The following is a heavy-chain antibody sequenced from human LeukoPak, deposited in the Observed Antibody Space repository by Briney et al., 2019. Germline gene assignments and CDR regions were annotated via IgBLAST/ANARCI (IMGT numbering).Heavy chain of an antibody. CDR3: ARESTSTSCSDY. CDR1: GFTFSSYE. V-gene: IGHV3-48*03. CDR2: ISSSGNSI. Sequence: PGGSLRLSCAASGFTFSSYEMNWVRQAPGKGPEWVSYISSSGNSIYYADSVEGRFTISRDNAKKSLYLQMNSLRAEDSAVYYCARESTSTSCSDYWGQGTLVTVSS. J-gene: IGHJ4*02. D-gene: IGHD6-13*01.